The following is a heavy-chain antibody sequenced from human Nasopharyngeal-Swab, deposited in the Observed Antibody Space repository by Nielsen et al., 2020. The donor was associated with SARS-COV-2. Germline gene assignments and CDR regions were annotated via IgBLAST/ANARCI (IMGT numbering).Heavy chain of an antibody. CDR3: ARHGGFWSGYSNYWYFDL. CDR1: GGSMSSYY. V-gene: IGHV4-59*08. Sequence: SETLSLTCSVSGGSMSSYYWSWIRQPPGKGLEWIGYIYYSGSTNYNPSLKSRVTISVDTSKNQFSLKLSSVTAADTAVYYCARHGGFWSGYSNYWYFDLWGRGTLVTVSS. J-gene: IGHJ2*01. CDR2: IYYSGST. D-gene: IGHD3-3*01.